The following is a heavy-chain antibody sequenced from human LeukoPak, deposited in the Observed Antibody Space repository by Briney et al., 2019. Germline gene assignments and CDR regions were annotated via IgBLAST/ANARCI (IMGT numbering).Heavy chain of an antibody. J-gene: IGHJ3*02. CDR2: LSPSGADT. D-gene: IGHD5-24*01. Sequence: GGSLRLSCAASGFTFTNYAMNWVRQAPGKGLEWVSTLSPSGADTYYADSVKGRFTISRDISKNTLYLQMNSLRAEDTAVYYCARRAYNWGAFDIWGKGQWSPSLQ. CDR3: ARRAYNWGAFDI. CDR1: GFTFTNYA. V-gene: IGHV3-23*01.